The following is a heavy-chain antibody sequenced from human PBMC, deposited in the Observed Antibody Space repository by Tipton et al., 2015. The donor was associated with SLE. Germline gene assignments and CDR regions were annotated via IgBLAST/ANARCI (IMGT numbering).Heavy chain of an antibody. J-gene: IGHJ3*02. Sequence: SLRLSCAASGFTFSSYGVHWVRQAPGKGLEWVAVISYDGSNKYYADSVKGRFTISRDNSKNTLYPQMNSLRAEDTAVYYCAKDYLDIVATGAFDIWGQGTMVTVSS. D-gene: IGHD5-12*01. CDR1: GFTFSSYG. V-gene: IGHV3-30*18. CDR2: ISYDGSNK. CDR3: AKDYLDIVATGAFDI.